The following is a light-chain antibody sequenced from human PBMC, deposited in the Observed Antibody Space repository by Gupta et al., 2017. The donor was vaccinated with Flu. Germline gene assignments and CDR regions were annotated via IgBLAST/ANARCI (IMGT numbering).Light chain of an antibody. V-gene: IGKV3-11*01. CDR3: QQRSNWPPIT. CDR1: QSVSSY. J-gene: IGKJ5*01. Sequence: PAPLSLSPGERATLSGRASQSVSSYLAWYQQKPGQAPRLLIYDASNRATGIPARFSGSGSGTDFTLTISSLEPEDFAVYYCQQRSNWPPITFGKGTRLEIK. CDR2: DAS.